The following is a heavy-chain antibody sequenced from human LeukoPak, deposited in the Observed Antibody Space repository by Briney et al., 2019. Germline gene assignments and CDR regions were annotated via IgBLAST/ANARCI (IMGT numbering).Heavy chain of an antibody. V-gene: IGHV1-46*01. CDR2: MNPRGGFI. D-gene: IGHD3-22*01. J-gene: IGHJ4*02. CDR3: ARDRAYYYDSSGYGEFDY. CDR1: GYTFTSYF. Sequence: ASVKVSCKATGYTFTSYFMHWVRQAPGQGLEWMGIMNPRGGFISNEYKFQGRVTMTRDMSTSTVYMELSSLRSEDTAVYYCARDRAYYYDSSGYGEFDYWGQGTLVTVSS.